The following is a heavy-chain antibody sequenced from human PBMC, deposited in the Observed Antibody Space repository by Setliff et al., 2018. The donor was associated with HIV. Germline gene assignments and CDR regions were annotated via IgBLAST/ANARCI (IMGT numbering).Heavy chain of an antibody. CDR1: GFIFTNYG. D-gene: IGHD4-17*01. CDR2: INSGTGNT. Sequence: VASVKVSCKASGFIFTNYGIHWVRQAPGHSLEWMGFINSGTGNTIYSQKFQGRVTFSRDTSASTAYMELSSLRSEDTAVYYCANSVTDASYWYFIHWGRGSPVTV. J-gene: IGHJ2*01. CDR3: ANSVTDASYWYFIH. V-gene: IGHV1-3*01.